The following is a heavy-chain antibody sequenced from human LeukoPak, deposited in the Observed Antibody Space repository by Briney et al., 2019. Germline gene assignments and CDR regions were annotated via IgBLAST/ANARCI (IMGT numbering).Heavy chain of an antibody. CDR2: IYYSGIT. D-gene: IGHD1-26*01. CDR3: ARDQSGAYIFDY. J-gene: IGHJ4*02. Sequence: SETLSLTCTVSGGSISSHYWSWIRQFPGKGLEWIGSIYYSGITSYNPSLKSRVTLSVHTSKNQFSLRLSAVAAADTAVYYCARDQSGAYIFDYWGQGTLVTVSS. CDR1: GGSISSHY. V-gene: IGHV4-59*11.